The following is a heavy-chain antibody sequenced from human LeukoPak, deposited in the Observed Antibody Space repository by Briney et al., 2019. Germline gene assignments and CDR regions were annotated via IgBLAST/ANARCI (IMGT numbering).Heavy chain of an antibody. Sequence: VSVKVSFKASGYTFTSYGISWVRQAPGQGLEWMGWISAYNGNTNYAQKLQGRVTMTTDTSTSTAYMELRSLRSDDTAVYYCARVSPVTRWFDPWGQGTLVTVSS. CDR1: GYTFTSYG. V-gene: IGHV1-18*01. CDR3: ARVSPVTRWFDP. CDR2: ISAYNGNT. J-gene: IGHJ5*02. D-gene: IGHD4-11*01.